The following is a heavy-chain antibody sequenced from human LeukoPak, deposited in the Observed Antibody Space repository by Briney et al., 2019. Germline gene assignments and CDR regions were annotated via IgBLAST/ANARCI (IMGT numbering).Heavy chain of an antibody. CDR2: ISYDGSNK. D-gene: IGHD3-10*01. Sequence: GGSLRLSYAASGFTFSSYAMHWVRQAPGKGLEGGAVISYDGSNKYYADSVKGRFTISRDNSKNTLYLQMNSLRAEDTAVYYCARVRGYGSGSYPDYWGQGTLVTVSS. V-gene: IGHV3-30-3*01. J-gene: IGHJ4*02. CDR3: ARVRGYGSGSYPDY. CDR1: GFTFSSYA.